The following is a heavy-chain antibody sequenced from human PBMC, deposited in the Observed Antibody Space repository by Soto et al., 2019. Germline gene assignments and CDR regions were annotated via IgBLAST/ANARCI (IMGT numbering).Heavy chain of an antibody. Sequence: QVQLVQSGAEVKQPGASVKVSCRTSVYTFTNYDVSWVRQATGQRLEWMGWMNPDSANTGYAQKFQGRVTLTRDTSRNTAYMELNSLTSEDTAIYYCARAIRDQLLSDYWGQGSLVIVS. CDR1: VYTFTNYD. CDR3: ARAIRDQLLSDY. D-gene: IGHD2-2*01. J-gene: IGHJ4*02. CDR2: MNPDSANT. V-gene: IGHV1-8*01.